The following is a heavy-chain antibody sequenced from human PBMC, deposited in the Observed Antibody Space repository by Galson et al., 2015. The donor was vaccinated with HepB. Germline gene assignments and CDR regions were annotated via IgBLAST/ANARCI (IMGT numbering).Heavy chain of an antibody. V-gene: IGHV3-30*18. J-gene: IGHJ6*03. D-gene: IGHD4-17*01. CDR1: GFSFSKYG. CDR2: ISHDGSNT. CDR3: AKDATYGDLAYYYYYMDV. Sequence: SLRLSCAASGFSFSKYGMHWVRQASGKGLESVAVISHDGSNTYYGDSVKGRFTISRDNSKNTLYLQMNSLRAEDTGVYYCAKDATYGDLAYYYYYMDVWGKGTTVTVSS.